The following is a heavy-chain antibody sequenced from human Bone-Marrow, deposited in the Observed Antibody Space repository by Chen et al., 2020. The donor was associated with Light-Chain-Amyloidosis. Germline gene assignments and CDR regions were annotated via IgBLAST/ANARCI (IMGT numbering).Heavy chain of an antibody. CDR2: IYPDDSDA. J-gene: IGHJ4*02. D-gene: IGHD5-12*01. V-gene: IGHV5-51*01. CDR1: GYTFPNYW. CDR3: ARRRDGYNFDY. Sequence: EVQLEQSGPEVKKPGESLKISCKGSGYTFPNYWIGWVRQMPGKGLEWMGVIYPDDSDASYSPSFEGQVTISADKSITTAYLQWWSLKASDTAMYYCARRRDGYNFDYWGQGTLVTVSS.